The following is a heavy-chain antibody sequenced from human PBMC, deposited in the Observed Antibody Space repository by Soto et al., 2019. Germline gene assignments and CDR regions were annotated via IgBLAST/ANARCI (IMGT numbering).Heavy chain of an antibody. CDR3: ARRWGGALDY. Sequence: QVQLQESGPGLVKPSETLSLTCTVSGGSMSSYYWSWIRQPPGKGLEWIGYIYYSGSTNYNPSLKRRVTISVDTSKNPFSLNLNSVTAADTAVYYCARRWGGALDYWGQGTLVTVSS. J-gene: IGHJ4*02. V-gene: IGHV4-59*08. CDR1: GGSMSSYY. D-gene: IGHD3-16*01. CDR2: IYYSGST.